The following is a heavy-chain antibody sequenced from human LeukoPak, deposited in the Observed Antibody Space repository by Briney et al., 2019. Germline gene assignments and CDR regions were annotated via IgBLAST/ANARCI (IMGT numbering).Heavy chain of an antibody. CDR2: IHNDGTTT. CDR3: ARDFYGRYCTGGSCYYRNWLDP. Sequence: PGGSLRLSCAASGFTLSDYGIHWVRQAPGKGLVWVSHIHNDGTTTTYAASVKGRFTISRDNAKNTVYLDMTGLSGEDTAVYYCARDFYGRYCTGGSCYYRNWLDPWGQGTQVTVSS. CDR1: GFTLSDYG. J-gene: IGHJ5*02. V-gene: IGHV3-74*03. D-gene: IGHD2-15*01.